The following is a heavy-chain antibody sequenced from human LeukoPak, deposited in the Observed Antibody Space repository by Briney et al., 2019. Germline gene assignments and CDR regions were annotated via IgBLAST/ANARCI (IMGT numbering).Heavy chain of an antibody. D-gene: IGHD1-7*01. CDR2: FDPEEAKM. J-gene: IGHJ5*02. CDR1: GYSVTELS. V-gene: IGHV1-24*01. CDR3: ATAPGSGTGGYNWFDP. Sequence: ASVRVSCKVSGYSVTELSMQWVRQAPGKGLECLGGFDPEEAKMVYAQKFQGRVTMTEDTSTDTAYMELSSLRSEDTAVYYCATAPGSGTGGYNWFDPWGQGTLVTVSS.